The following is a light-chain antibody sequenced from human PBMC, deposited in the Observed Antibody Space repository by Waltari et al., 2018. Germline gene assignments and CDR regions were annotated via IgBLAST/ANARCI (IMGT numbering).Light chain of an antibody. Sequence: QSVLTQPPSVSAAPGQRVSISCTGNTSNIGGGYHVHWYQQIPGTAPKLLIYNNNNRPSGVPDRFSGSKSVTSASLAISGLQAEDEAHYYCQSDDMRLSGVVFGGGTKLTVL. CDR1: TSNIGGGYH. CDR2: NNN. CDR3: QSDDMRLSGVV. J-gene: IGLJ3*02. V-gene: IGLV1-40*01.